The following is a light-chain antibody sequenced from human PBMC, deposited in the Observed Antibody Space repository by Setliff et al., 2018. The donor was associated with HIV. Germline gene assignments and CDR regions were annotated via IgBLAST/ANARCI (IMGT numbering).Light chain of an antibody. V-gene: IGKV4-1*01. CDR1: QSVLYSSNNKNY. CDR3: QQYYSTPWT. CDR2: WAS. J-gene: IGKJ1*01. Sequence: DIVMTQSPDSLAVSLGERATINCKSSQSVLYSSNNKNYLAWYQQKPGQPPRLLIYWASTRESGVPDRFSGSGSGTDFTLTNNSLQAEDVAVYYCQQYYSTPWTFGQGTKV.